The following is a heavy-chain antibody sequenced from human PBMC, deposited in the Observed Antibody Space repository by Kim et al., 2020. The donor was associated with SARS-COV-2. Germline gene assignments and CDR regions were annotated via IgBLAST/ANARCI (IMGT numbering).Heavy chain of an antibody. V-gene: IGHV4-34*01. D-gene: IGHD3-10*01. Sequence: SETLSLTCAVYGGSFSGYYWSWIRQPPGKGLEWIGEINHSGSTNYNPSLKSRVTISVDTSKNQFSLKLSSVTAADTAVYYCARSTPSYYYGSGYKRYYYYGMDVWGQGTTVTVSS. CDR1: GGSFSGYY. CDR3: ARSTPSYYYGSGYKRYYYYGMDV. J-gene: IGHJ6*02. CDR2: INHSGST.